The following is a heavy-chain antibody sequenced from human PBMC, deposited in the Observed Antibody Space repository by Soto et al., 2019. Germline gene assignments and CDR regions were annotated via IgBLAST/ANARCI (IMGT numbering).Heavy chain of an antibody. CDR1: GFTVSNNY. Sequence: PGGSLRLSCAPPGFTVSNNYMNWVRQAPGKGLEWVSIIYSDGSTYYADYVKGRFTISRDNSKNTLYLQMDSLRAEDTAVYFCARGLKIRHDAFDLWGPGTMVTV. CDR3: ARGLKIRHDAFDL. D-gene: IGHD3-22*01. J-gene: IGHJ3*01. V-gene: IGHV3-53*01. CDR2: IYSDGST.